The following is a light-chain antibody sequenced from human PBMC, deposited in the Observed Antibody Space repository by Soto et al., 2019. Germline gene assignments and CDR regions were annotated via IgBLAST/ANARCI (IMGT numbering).Light chain of an antibody. CDR3: GSYTTGVL. V-gene: IGLV2-14*01. J-gene: IGLJ2*01. Sequence: QSVLTQPASVSGSPGQSITISCTGTTNDVGGSNYVSWYQHHPGKAPKLIIYDVSNRPSGVSDRFSGSKSGNTASLTISGLQAEDEADYICGSYTTGVLFGGGTKLTVL. CDR2: DVS. CDR1: TNDVGGSNY.